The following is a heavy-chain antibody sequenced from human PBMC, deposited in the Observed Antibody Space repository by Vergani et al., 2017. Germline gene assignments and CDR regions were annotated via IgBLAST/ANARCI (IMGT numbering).Heavy chain of an antibody. V-gene: IGHV3-9*01. CDR2: ISWNSGSI. Sequence: EVQLVESGGSLVQPGRSLRLSCAASGFTFDDYAMHWVRQAPGKGLEWVSGISWNSGSIGYADSVKGRFTISRDNAKNSLYLQMNSLRAEDTALYYCAKDLGTTVEGAAVDAFDIGSQGTMVTVSS. CDR1: GFTFDDYA. D-gene: IGHD4-23*01. J-gene: IGHJ3*02. CDR3: AKDLGTTVEGAAVDAFDI.